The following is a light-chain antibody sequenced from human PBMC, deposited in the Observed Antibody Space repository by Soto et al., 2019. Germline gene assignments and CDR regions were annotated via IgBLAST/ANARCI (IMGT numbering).Light chain of an antibody. J-gene: IGKJ2*01. V-gene: IGKV1-39*01. CDR1: QSISRN. CDR2: AAS. CDR3: QQSYSTPHT. Sequence: DTQMTQSPSSLSASVGDRVTITCRASQSISRNLNWYQQKPGRAPKLLIYAASSLLSGVPSRFSGSGSGTDFTLTISSLRPEDFATYYCQQSYSTPHTFGQGTKLEIK.